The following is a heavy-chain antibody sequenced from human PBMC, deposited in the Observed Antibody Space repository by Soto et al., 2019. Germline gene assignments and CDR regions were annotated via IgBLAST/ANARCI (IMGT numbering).Heavy chain of an antibody. CDR3: VRRHVTATGIDWFDP. J-gene: IGHJ5*02. CDR2: INAANGDT. CDR1: GYTFTSYG. D-gene: IGHD6-13*01. Sequence: DSVKVSCKASGYTFTSYGIHWVRQAPGQRLEWMGWINAANGDTKYSPKFQGRVTITRDTSASTAYMELSSLRSEDTAVYYCVRRHVTATGIDWFDPWRQVTLFTVS. V-gene: IGHV1-3*01.